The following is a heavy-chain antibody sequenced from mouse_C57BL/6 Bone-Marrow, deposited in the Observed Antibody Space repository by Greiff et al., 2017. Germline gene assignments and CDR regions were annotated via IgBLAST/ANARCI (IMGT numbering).Heavy chain of an antibody. CDR3: TRIGYGSSWGFAY. J-gene: IGHJ3*01. V-gene: IGHV1-5*01. CDR2: IYPGNSDT. Sequence: VQLQQSGTVLARPGASVKMSCKTSGYTFTSYWMHWVKQRPGQGLEGIGAIYPGNSDTSSNQKFKGKAKLTAVTSASTGYMELSSLTNEDSAVYYCTRIGYGSSWGFAYWGQGTLVTVSA. D-gene: IGHD1-1*01. CDR1: GYTFTSYW.